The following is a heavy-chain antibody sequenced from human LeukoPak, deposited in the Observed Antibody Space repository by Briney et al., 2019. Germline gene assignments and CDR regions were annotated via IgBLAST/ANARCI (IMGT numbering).Heavy chain of an antibody. J-gene: IGHJ4*02. CDR3: ARPTIDSSGYYHGMVY. D-gene: IGHD3-22*01. CDR2: IRSKANSYAT. Sequence: PGGSLRLSCAASGFTFTGSAMHWVRQASGKGLEWVGRIRSKANSYATAYAASVTGRFTISRDDSKNTAYLQMTSLKTEDTAVYYCARPTIDSSGYYHGMVYWGQGTLVTVSS. CDR1: GFTFTGSA. V-gene: IGHV3-73*01.